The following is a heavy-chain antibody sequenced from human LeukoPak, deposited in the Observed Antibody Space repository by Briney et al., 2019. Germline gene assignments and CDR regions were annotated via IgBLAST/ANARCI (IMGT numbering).Heavy chain of an antibody. Sequence: PSETLSLTCTVSGGSISSYYWSWIRQPPGKGLEWIGYIYYSGGTNYNPSLKSRVTISLESSRNHFALKLTSVTAADTAAYFCARAPLTGFYMDGFDLWGHGTMVTLSS. CDR2: IYYSGGT. J-gene: IGHJ3*01. D-gene: IGHD3-9*01. V-gene: IGHV4-59*01. CDR1: GGSISSYY. CDR3: ARAPLTGFYMDGFDL.